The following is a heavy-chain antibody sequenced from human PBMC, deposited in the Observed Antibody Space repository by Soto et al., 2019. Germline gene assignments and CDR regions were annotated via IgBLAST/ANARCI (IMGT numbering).Heavy chain of an antibody. CDR3: AIETVAGRDY. Sequence: SETLSLTCAVYGGSFSDYYWSWIRQPPGKGLEWIGEMCASGSTSYNPSLKSRLTISVDKSKNQLSLNLDSVTAADTALYYCAIETVAGRDYWGQGTLVTVS. CDR2: MCASGST. V-gene: IGHV4-34*06. CDR1: GGSFSDYY. D-gene: IGHD6-19*01. J-gene: IGHJ4*02.